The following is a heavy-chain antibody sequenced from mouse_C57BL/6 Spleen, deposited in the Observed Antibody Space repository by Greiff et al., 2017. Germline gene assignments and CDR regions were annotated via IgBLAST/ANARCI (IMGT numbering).Heavy chain of an antibody. CDR2: IHPNSGST. Sequence: QVQLQQPGAELVKPGASVKLSCKASGYTFTSYWMHWVKQRPGQGLEWIGMIHPNSGSTNYNEKFKSKATLTVYKSSSTAYMQLSSLTSEDSAVYYCARSRLRQEDAMDYWGQGTSVTVSS. CDR1: GYTFTSYW. V-gene: IGHV1-64*01. D-gene: IGHD2-4*01. J-gene: IGHJ4*01. CDR3: ARSRLRQEDAMDY.